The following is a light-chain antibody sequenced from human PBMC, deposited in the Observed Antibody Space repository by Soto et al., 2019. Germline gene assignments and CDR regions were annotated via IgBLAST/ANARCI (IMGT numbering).Light chain of an antibody. CDR2: EVS. CDR3: MQSTQLPPP. V-gene: IGKV2D-29*02. J-gene: IGKJ5*01. CDR1: QSLLHITGETF. Sequence: DVVMTQTPLSLSVAPGQPASISCKSSQSLLHITGETFLFWYLQKPGQSPQLLIYEVSTRVSGVPDRFSGSGSGTDFTLEISRVETDDVGIYYCMQSTQLPPPSGQGTRLGIE.